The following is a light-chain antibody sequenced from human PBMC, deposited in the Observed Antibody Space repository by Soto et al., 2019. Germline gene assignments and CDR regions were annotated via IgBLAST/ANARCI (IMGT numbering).Light chain of an antibody. CDR3: QQYDRSLQFT. V-gene: IGKV3-20*01. Sequence: EIVLTQSPGTLSLSPGERATLSCRASQSVSSDYLAWYQLKPGQAPRLLIYGESSRATGIPDRFSGSGSGTDFTLTISRLEPEDFAVYCCQQYDRSLQFTFGPGTKVDI. CDR2: GES. CDR1: QSVSSDY. J-gene: IGKJ3*01.